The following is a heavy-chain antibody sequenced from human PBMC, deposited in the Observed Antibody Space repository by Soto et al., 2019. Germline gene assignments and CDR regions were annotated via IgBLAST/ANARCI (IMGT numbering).Heavy chain of an antibody. Sequence: GASVKVSCKASGYTFTSYGISWVRQAPGQGLEWMGWISAYNGNTNYAQKLQGRVTMTTDTSTSTAYMELRSLRSEDTAVYYCATESRPRWYYHVWGQGTLVTVSS. J-gene: IGHJ4*02. D-gene: IGHD2-15*01. CDR2: ISAYNGNT. V-gene: IGHV1-18*01. CDR1: GYTFTSYG. CDR3: ATESRPRWYYHV.